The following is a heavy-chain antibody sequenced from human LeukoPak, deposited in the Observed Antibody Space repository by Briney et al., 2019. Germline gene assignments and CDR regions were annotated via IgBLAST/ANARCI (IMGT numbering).Heavy chain of an antibody. CDR2: IYYSGST. Sequence: SETLPLTCTVSGGSISSYYWSWIRQPPGKGLEWIGYIYYSGSTNYNPSLKSRVTISVDTSKNQFSLKLSSVTAADTAVYYCARHGYSSGWSFDYWGQGTLVTVSS. CDR1: GGSISSYY. D-gene: IGHD6-19*01. V-gene: IGHV4-59*08. CDR3: ARHGYSSGWSFDY. J-gene: IGHJ4*02.